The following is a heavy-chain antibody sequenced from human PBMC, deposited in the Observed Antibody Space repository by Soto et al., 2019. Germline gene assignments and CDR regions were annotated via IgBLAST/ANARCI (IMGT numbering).Heavy chain of an antibody. J-gene: IGHJ4*02. CDR2: ISGSGGST. CDR1: GFTFSSYA. D-gene: IGHD2-15*01. V-gene: IGHV3-23*01. Sequence: GGSLRLSCAASGFTFSSYAMSWVRQAPGKGLEWVSAISGSGGSTYYADSVKGRFTISRDNSKNTLYLQMNSLRAEDTAVYYCAKCPTSGGSCCPDYWGQGTLVTVSS. CDR3: AKCPTSGGSCCPDY.